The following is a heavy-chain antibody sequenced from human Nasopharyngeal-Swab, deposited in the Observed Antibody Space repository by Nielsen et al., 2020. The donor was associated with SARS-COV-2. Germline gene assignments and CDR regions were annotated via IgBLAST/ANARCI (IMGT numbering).Heavy chain of an antibody. D-gene: IGHD3-9*01. CDR2: IKQDGSEK. CDR3: ARTRWDILTGYYFDY. J-gene: IGHJ4*02. Sequence: GESLNIYCAASGFTFRSYWMIWVRQAPGKGLEWVANIKQDGSEKYYVDSVKGRFTISRDNAKNSLYLQMNSLRAEDTAVYYCARTRWDILTGYYFDYWGQGTLVTVSS. V-gene: IGHV3-7*01. CDR1: GFTFRSYW.